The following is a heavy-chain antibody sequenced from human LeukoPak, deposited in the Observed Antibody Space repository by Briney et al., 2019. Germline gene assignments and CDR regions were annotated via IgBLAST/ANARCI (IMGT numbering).Heavy chain of an antibody. V-gene: IGHV4-4*02. J-gene: IGHJ6*02. D-gene: IGHD3-22*01. CDR1: GGSISSSNW. Sequence: PSETLTLTCAVSGGSISSSNWWSWVRQPPGKGLEWIGEIYHSGSTNYNPSLKSRVTISVDKSKNQFSLKLSSVTAADTAVYYCARGPKYYYDSSGYGYYYYYGMDVWGQGTTVTVSS. CDR3: ARGPKYYYDSSGYGYYYYYGMDV. CDR2: IYHSGST.